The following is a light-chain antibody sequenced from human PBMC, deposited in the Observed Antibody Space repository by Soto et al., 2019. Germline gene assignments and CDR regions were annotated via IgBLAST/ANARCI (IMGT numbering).Light chain of an antibody. CDR2: GSS. J-gene: IGKJ5*01. Sequence: EIVLAQSPATQSVSPGESVTLSCRASQLFSSNLAWYQRRPGQAPRLLIYGSSTRATGVPARFSGSASGTEFTLTIGSLQSEDFGVYYCQRYNDWPRTFCQGTRLEI. CDR3: QRYNDWPRT. CDR1: QLFSSN. V-gene: IGKV3-15*01.